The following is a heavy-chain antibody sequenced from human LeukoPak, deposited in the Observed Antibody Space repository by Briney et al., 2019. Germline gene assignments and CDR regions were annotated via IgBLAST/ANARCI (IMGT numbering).Heavy chain of an antibody. Sequence: SETLSLTCAVYDGPFSGYYWSWIRQSPGKGLEWIGEISHSGSTNYNPSLKSRITVSVDTSKKQFSLKLSSLTAADTAVYYCARVGHDSSGSSFDYWGQGTLVTVSS. CDR1: DGPFSGYY. V-gene: IGHV4-34*01. D-gene: IGHD3-22*01. CDR3: ARVGHDSSGSSFDY. J-gene: IGHJ4*02. CDR2: ISHSGST.